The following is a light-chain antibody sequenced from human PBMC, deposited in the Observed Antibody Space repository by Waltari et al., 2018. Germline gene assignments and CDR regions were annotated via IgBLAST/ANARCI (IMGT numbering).Light chain of an antibody. J-gene: IGKJ1*01. CDR3: MQSLRALWT. CDR2: LGS. V-gene: IGKV2-28*01. CDR1: QSLLHRNGYNH. Sequence: DIVVTQSPPSLPVTPGEPASIPCSSSQSLLHRNGYNHLDWYLQKPVQAPQLLIYLGSNRASGVPDRFSGSGSGTDFTLKISRVEAEDVGVYYCMQSLRALWTFGQGTKVEIK.